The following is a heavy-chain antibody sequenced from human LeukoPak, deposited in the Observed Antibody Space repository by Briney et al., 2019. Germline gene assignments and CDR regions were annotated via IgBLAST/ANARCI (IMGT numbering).Heavy chain of an antibody. Sequence: GGSLRLSCAASGFTFSSYAMSWVRQAPRKGLEWVSVVSGSGSSTDYADSVKGRFTISRDNAKNTLYLQMSSLSAEDTAVYYCAKMNALTGYYTPIFDFWGQGTLVTVSS. CDR1: GFTFSSYA. J-gene: IGHJ4*02. D-gene: IGHD3-9*01. CDR3: AKMNALTGYYTPIFDF. V-gene: IGHV3-23*01. CDR2: VSGSGSST.